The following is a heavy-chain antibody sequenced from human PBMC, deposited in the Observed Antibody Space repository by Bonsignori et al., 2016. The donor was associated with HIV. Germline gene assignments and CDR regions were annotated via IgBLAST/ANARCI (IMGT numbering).Heavy chain of an antibody. CDR3: ARMAPYSSSWYYFFDY. CDR2: IYYSGST. J-gene: IGHJ4*02. D-gene: IGHD6-13*01. CDR1: GGSISSSSYY. V-gene: IGHV4-39*07. Sequence: QLQLQESGPGLVKPSETLSLTCTVSGGSISSSSYYWGWIRQPPGKGLEWIGSIYYSGSTYYNPSLKSRVTISVDTSKNQFSLKLTSVTAADTAVFFCARMAPYSSSWYYFFDYWGPGSPGHRLL.